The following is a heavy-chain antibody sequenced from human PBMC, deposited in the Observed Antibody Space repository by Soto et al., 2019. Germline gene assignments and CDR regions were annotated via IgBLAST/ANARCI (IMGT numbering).Heavy chain of an antibody. D-gene: IGHD2-8*01. CDR2: ITSSSRYI. CDR3: ARSADYQSVLRVNWFDP. V-gene: IGHV3-21*01. J-gene: IGHJ5*02. Sequence: EVQLVESGGGLVKPGGSLRLSCAASGFTFSSYSMNWVRQAPGKGLEWVSSITSSSRYIYYADSVKGRFTISRVNAKNSLYLQVNSLRAEDTAVYYCARSADYQSVLRVNWFDPWGQGTLVTVSS. CDR1: GFTFSSYS.